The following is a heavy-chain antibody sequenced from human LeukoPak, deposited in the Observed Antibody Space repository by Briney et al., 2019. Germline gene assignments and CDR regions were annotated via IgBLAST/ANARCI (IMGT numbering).Heavy chain of an antibody. J-gene: IGHJ4*02. V-gene: IGHV3-74*01. CDR3: ARDLPYSGSYSYFDY. CDR2: INSDGSST. D-gene: IGHD1-26*01. Sequence: TGGSLRLSCAASGFTFSSYAMSWVRQAPGKGLVWVSRINSDGSSTSYADSVKGRFTISRDNAKNTLYLQMNSLRAEDTAVYYCARDLPYSGSYSYFDYWGQGTLVTVSS. CDR1: GFTFSSYA.